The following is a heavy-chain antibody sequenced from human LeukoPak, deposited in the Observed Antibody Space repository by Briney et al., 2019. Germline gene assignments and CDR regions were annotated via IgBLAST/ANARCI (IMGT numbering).Heavy chain of an antibody. J-gene: IGHJ4*02. D-gene: IGHD3-22*01. CDR3: AKDPGITMIVVVEY. CDR2: ISGSGGST. V-gene: IGHV3-23*01. CDR1: GFTFSSYA. Sequence: HTGGSLRLSCAASGFTFSSYAMSWVRQAPGKGLEWVSAISGSGGSTYYADSVKGRFTISRDNSKNTLYLQMNSLRAEDTAVYYCAKDPGITMIVVVEYWGQGTLVTVSS.